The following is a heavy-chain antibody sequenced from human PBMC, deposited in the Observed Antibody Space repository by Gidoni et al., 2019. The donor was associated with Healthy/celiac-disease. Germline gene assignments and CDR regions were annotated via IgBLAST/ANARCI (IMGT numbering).Heavy chain of an antibody. V-gene: IGHV3-49*03. CDR1: GFTFGDYA. D-gene: IGHD6-13*01. CDR2: IRSKAYGGTT. CDR3: TRASWDSSSWPDY. J-gene: IGHJ4*02. Sequence: EVQLVESGGGLVQPGRSLRLSCTASGFTFGDYAMSWFRQAPGKGLEWVGFIRSKAYGGTTEYAASVKGRFTISRDDSKSIAYLQMNSLKTKDTAVYYCTRASWDSSSWPDYWGQGTLVTVSS.